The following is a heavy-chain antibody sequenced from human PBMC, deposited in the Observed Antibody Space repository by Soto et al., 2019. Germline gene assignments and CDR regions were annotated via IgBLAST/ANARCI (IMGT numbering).Heavy chain of an antibody. Sequence: QVQLVQSGAEVKKPGASMRISCKASGYSFTDFYMYWVRQAPGRGPEWMGMINPNSGSTTYAPKFKGGVTMTRERSAITVYMELLSLGSEDTPVYYCAREDHLVDDYWGQRTLVIVSS. D-gene: IGHD6-6*01. V-gene: IGHV1-46*01. J-gene: IGHJ4*02. CDR1: GYSFTDFY. CDR3: AREDHLVDDY. CDR2: INPNSGST.